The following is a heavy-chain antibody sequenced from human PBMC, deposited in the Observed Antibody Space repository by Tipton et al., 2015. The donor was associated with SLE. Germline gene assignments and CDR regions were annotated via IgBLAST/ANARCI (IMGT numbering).Heavy chain of an antibody. CDR2: IRYDGSNK. CDR3: ATVAYFDY. Sequence: SLRLSCAASGFTFSSYGMHWVRQAPGKGLEWVAFIRYDGSNKYYADSVKGRFTISRDNFKNTLYLQMNSLRAEDTAVYYCATVAYFDYWGQGTLVTVTS. CDR1: GFTFSSYG. V-gene: IGHV3-30*02. J-gene: IGHJ4*02.